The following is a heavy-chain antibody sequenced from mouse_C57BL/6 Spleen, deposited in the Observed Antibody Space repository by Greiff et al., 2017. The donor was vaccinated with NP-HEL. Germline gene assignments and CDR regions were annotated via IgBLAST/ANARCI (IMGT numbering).Heavy chain of an antibody. V-gene: IGHV5-4*01. Sequence: EVQLVESGGGLVKPGGSLKLSCAASGFTFSSYAMSWVRQTPEKRLEWVATISDGGSYTYYPDNVKGRFTISRDNAKNNLYLQMSQLKSEDTAMYYCARVGYDYRFAYWGQGTLVTVSA. D-gene: IGHD2-4*01. J-gene: IGHJ3*01. CDR3: ARVGYDYRFAY. CDR1: GFTFSSYA. CDR2: ISDGGSYT.